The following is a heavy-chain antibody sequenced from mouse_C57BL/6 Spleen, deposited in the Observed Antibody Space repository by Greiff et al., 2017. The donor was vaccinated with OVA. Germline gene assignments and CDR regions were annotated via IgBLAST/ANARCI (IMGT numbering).Heavy chain of an antibody. D-gene: IGHD1-1*01. CDR1: GFNITDYY. CDR2: IDPADGET. J-gene: IGHJ1*03. CDR3: AKITTVGGPDFDV. V-gene: IGHV14-2*01. Sequence: EVQLVESGAELVKPGASVKLSCTASGFNITDYYMHWVKQRTEQGLEWIGRIDPADGETKYAPKFQGKATITADTSSNTAYLQLSSLTSEDTAVYYCAKITTVGGPDFDVWGTGTTVTVSS.